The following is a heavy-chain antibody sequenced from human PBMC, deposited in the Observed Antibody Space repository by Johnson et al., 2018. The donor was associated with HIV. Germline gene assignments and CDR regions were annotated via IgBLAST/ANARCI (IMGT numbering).Heavy chain of an antibody. CDR1: GVTFRKFA. CDR2: ITSTADGGTT. D-gene: IGHD6-13*01. J-gene: IGHJ3*01. V-gene: IGHV3-49*04. Sequence: MQLVESGGGLIQPGRSLRLSCTGSGVTFRKFAMGWVRRAPGKGLEWIGFITSTADGGTTQYAASVRGRFTISRDDSKSIAYLQMNSLKAEDTAVYYCISPERAEAGFLTWGQGAMVTVSS. CDR3: ISPERAEAGFLT.